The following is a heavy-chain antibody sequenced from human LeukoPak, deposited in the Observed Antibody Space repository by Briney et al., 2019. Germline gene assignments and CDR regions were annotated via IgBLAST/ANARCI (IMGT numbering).Heavy chain of an antibody. V-gene: IGHV1-2*02. D-gene: IGHD1-26*01. J-gene: IGHJ4*02. CDR2: INPNSGGT. CDR3: ARDRGSYWRDFDY. CDR1: GYTFTGYY. Sequence: GASVKVSCKASGYTFTGYYMHWVRQAPGQGLEWMGWINPNSGGTNYAQKFQGRVTMTRDTSISTAYMELSRLRSDDTAVYYCARDRGSYWRDFDYWGQGTLVTVSS.